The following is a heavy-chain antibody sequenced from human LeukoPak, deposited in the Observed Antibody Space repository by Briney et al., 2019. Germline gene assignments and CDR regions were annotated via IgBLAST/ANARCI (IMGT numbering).Heavy chain of an antibody. J-gene: IGHJ4*02. CDR1: GFTFSSYW. Sequence: GGSLRLSCAASGFTFSSYWMSWVRQAPGKGLEWVANIKQDGSEKYYVDSVKGRFTIYGDNAKNSLYLQMNSLRAEDTAVYYCARAKSGSGSYYTPFDYWGQGTLVTVSS. D-gene: IGHD1-26*01. CDR2: IKQDGSEK. V-gene: IGHV3-7*01. CDR3: ARAKSGSGSYYTPFDY.